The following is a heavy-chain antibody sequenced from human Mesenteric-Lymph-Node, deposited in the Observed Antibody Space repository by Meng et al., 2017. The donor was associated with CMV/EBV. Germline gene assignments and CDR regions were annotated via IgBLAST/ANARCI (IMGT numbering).Heavy chain of an antibody. Sequence: GGSLRLSFAASGFIFSDYYMSWIRQAPGKGLEWVSFISTTSTIYYADSVKGRFTISRDNAKNSLYLQMNSLRAEDTAVYYCARDGTMVRDDPFYGMDVWGQGTTVTVSS. V-gene: IGHV3-11*01. J-gene: IGHJ6*02. CDR3: ARDGTMVRDDPFYGMDV. CDR1: GFIFSDYY. CDR2: ISTTSTI. D-gene: IGHD3-10*01.